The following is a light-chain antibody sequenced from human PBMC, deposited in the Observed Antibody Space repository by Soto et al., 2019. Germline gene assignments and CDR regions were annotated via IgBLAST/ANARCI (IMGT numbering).Light chain of an antibody. CDR1: SSDVGGYNY. CDR2: QVT. J-gene: IGLJ1*01. V-gene: IGLV2-14*01. CDR3: SSYISSHTLGV. Sequence: QSVLTQPASVSGSPGQSITISCTGTSSDVGGYNYVSWYQHHPGKAPKLMIFQVTNRPSGVSNRFFGSKSGNTASLTISGLQAEDEADYYCSSYISSHTLGVFGTGTKVTVL.